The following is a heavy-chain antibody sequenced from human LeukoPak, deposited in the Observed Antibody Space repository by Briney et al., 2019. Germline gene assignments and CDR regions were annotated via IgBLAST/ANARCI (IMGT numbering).Heavy chain of an antibody. D-gene: IGHD3-22*01. CDR3: ARFNKITMIVVP. V-gene: IGHV4-34*01. CDR2: INHSGST. J-gene: IGHJ4*02. Sequence: SETLSLTCAVYGGSFSGYYWSWIRQPPGKGLEWIGEINHSGSTNYNPSLKSRVTISVDTSKNQFSLKLSSVTAADTAVYYCARFNKITMIVVPWAQGTLVTVSS. CDR1: GGSFSGYY.